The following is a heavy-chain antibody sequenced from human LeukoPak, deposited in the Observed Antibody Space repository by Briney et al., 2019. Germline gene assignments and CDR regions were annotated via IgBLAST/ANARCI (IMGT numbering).Heavy chain of an antibody. CDR1: GFTFTDYE. V-gene: IGHV3-48*03. CDR2: ISSIGSTI. J-gene: IGHJ4*02. CDR3: ARVRSRLRIFDY. Sequence: GGSLRLSCAASGFTFTDYEMNWVRQAPGKGLEWVSYISSIGSTIYYADSVKGRFTISRDNAKNSLYLQMNSLRAEDTAVYYCARVRSRLRIFDYWGQGTLVTVSS. D-gene: IGHD2/OR15-2a*01.